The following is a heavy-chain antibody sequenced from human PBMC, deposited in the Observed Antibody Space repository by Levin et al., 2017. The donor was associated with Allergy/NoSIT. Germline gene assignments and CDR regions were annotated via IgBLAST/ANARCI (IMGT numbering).Heavy chain of an antibody. CDR3: TRTTIASASDY. CDR2: VGST. Sequence: SQTLSLTCTVSGDSVSNTNHYWRWIRQPPGKGLEWIAYVGSTNYNPSLKSRVTVSVDTSKNQFSLKMSAATAADTAIYYCTRTTIASASDYWGQGTLVTVSS. D-gene: IGHD6-13*01. CDR1: GDSVSNTNHY. V-gene: IGHV4-61*01. J-gene: IGHJ4*02.